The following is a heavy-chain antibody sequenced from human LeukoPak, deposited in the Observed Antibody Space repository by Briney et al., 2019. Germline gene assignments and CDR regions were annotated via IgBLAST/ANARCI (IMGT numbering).Heavy chain of an antibody. Sequence: ASVKVSCKVSGYTLTELSMHWVRPAPGKGLEWMGGFDPEDGETIYAQKFQGGVTMTEDTSTDTAYMELSSLRSEDTAVYYCATGDVYYYDSSGYFYRWGQGTLVTVSS. CDR1: GYTLTELS. CDR3: ATGDVYYYDSSGYFYR. V-gene: IGHV1-24*01. D-gene: IGHD3-22*01. CDR2: FDPEDGET. J-gene: IGHJ4*02.